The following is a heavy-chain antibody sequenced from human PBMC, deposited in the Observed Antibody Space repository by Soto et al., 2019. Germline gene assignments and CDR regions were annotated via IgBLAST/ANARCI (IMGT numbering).Heavy chain of an antibody. Sequence: QVQLQESGPGLVKPSQTLSLTCTVSGGSLSSGDYYWSWIRQHPGKGLEWIGHISYSGSTYYNPSLTSRVTISVDTSKTQFSLKLNSETAADTAVYYCARLRHDSAAAHIDAFDVWGQGTMVTVSS. D-gene: IGHD3-3*01. J-gene: IGHJ3*01. V-gene: IGHV4-31*03. CDR1: GGSLSSGDYY. CDR2: ISYSGST. CDR3: ARLRHDSAAAHIDAFDV.